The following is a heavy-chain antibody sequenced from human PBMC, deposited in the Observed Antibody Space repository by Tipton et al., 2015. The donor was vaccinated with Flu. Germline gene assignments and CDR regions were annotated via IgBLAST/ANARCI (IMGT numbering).Heavy chain of an antibody. CDR3: ARSLWI. CDR2: SANKTNNYTT. D-gene: IGHD3-10*01. Sequence: QLVQSGGGLVQPGGSLRVSCAASGFTFSDHYMDWVRQAPGKGLEWVGQSANKTNNYTTKYAASVKGRFTISRDDSKNSLYLQMNSLKTEDTAVYYCARSLWIGGQGTLVTVSS. J-gene: IGHJ4*02. CDR1: GFTFSDHY. V-gene: IGHV3-72*01.